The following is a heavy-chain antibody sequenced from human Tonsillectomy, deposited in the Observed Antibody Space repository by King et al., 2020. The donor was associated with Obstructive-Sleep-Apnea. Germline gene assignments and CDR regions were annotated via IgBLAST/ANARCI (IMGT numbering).Heavy chain of an antibody. Sequence: DVQLVESGGGLVQPGGSLRLSCEASGFTFSQYRMTWVRQAPGKGLEWVANIRQDGSGKYCVDSVKGRFTISRDNAKNSVFLQMNSLRAEDTAVYYCAREEDYYGSRLGYFDYWGQGTLVTVSS. CDR3: AREEDYYGSRLGYFDY. CDR1: GFTFSQYR. J-gene: IGHJ4*02. V-gene: IGHV3-7*01. D-gene: IGHD3-10*01. CDR2: IRQDGSGK.